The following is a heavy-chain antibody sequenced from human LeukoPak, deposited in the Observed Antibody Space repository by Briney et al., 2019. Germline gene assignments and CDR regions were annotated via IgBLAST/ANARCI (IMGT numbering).Heavy chain of an antibody. D-gene: IGHD4-23*01. Sequence: ASVKVSCKASGYTFTGYYMHWVRQAPGQGLEWMGWINPNSGGTNYAQKFQGRVTMTRDTSISTAYMELSRLRSEDTAVYYCARSLIDYGGSYDAFDIWGQGTMVTISS. V-gene: IGHV1-2*02. CDR3: ARSLIDYGGSYDAFDI. CDR1: GYTFTGYY. J-gene: IGHJ3*02. CDR2: INPNSGGT.